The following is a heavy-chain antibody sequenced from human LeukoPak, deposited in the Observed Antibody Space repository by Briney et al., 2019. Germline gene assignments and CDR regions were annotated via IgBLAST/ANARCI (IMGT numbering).Heavy chain of an antibody. J-gene: IGHJ6*02. D-gene: IGHD2-15*01. CDR1: GGSLSSYY. Sequence: PSETLSLTCTVSGGSLSSYYWSWIRQAPGKGLEWIGYMYYSGSTNYNPSLKSRVTMSVDTSNNQFSRKLSSVTAADTAVYYCAGMSSSYPNYYHGMDVWGQGTTVTVSS. V-gene: IGHV4-59*08. CDR3: AGMSSSYPNYYHGMDV. CDR2: MYYSGST.